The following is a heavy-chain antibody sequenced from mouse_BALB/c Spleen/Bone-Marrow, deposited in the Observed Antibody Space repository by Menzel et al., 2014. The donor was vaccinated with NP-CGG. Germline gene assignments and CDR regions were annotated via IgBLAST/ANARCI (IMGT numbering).Heavy chain of an antibody. V-gene: IGHV5-9*02. J-gene: IGHJ2*01. Sequence: EVQLVESGGGLVKPGGSLKLSCAASGFAFSSYDMSWVRQTPEKRLEWIATISSGGSYTYYPDSVKGRFTISRDNARNSLYIQMSSLRTEDTALYYCVKRVQLDYWGQGTPLTVSS. CDR3: VKRVQLDY. CDR2: ISSGGSYT. CDR1: GFAFSSYD.